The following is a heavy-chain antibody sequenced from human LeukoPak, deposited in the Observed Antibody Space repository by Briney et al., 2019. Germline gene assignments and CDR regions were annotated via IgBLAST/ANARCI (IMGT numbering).Heavy chain of an antibody. CDR2: IYHSGSS. Sequence: SETLSLTCAVSGYSISSGYYWGWIRQPPGKGLEWIGSIYHSGSSYYNPSLKSRVTISVDTSKNQFSLKLSSVTAADTAVYYCARVLAGYSGYVDYWGQGTLVTVSS. J-gene: IGHJ4*02. V-gene: IGHV4-38-2*01. CDR3: ARVLAGYSGYVDY. D-gene: IGHD1-26*01. CDR1: GYSISSGYY.